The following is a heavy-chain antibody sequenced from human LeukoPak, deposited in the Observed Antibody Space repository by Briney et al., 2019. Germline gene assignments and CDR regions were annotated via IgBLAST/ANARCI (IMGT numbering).Heavy chain of an antibody. Sequence: ASVKVSCKASGYTFTAYYLHWVRQAPGQGLEWMGWIHPNSGGTNYAQNFQGRVSMTTDTSISTVYMELSRLRSDDTAVYYCARNYYGSGTYYKDYWGQGTLVTVSS. V-gene: IGHV1-2*02. CDR3: ARNYYGSGTYYKDY. CDR2: IHPNSGGT. D-gene: IGHD3-10*01. CDR1: GYTFTAYY. J-gene: IGHJ4*02.